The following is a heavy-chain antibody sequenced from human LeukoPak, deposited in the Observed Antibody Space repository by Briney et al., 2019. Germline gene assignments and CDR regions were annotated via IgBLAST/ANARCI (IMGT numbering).Heavy chain of an antibody. Sequence: SDTLSLTCTVSGGPLSRGGSYWSSIRQHPGKGLGRIGYIYYSGSPCYNPSLKSRDTISVDTPKNQFSLKLRSVTAADTAVYYCARGGTMVGGVSNWFDPWGQRTLVTVSS. J-gene: IGHJ5*02. D-gene: IGHD3-10*01. CDR2: IYYSGSP. CDR1: GGPLSRGGSY. CDR3: ARGGTMVGGVSNWFDP. V-gene: IGHV4-31*03.